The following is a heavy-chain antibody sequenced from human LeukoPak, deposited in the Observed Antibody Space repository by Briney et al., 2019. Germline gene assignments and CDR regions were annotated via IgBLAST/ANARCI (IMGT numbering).Heavy chain of an antibody. CDR3: TTEVVVVAPIKRNY. Sequence: GGTLRLSCAASGFTISNAWMSWVRQAPGKGLEWVGRIKSKTDGGTTDYAAPVKGRFTISRDDSKNTLYLQMNSLKTGDTAVYYCTTEVVVVAPIKRNYGGQGTLVTVSS. J-gene: IGHJ4*02. V-gene: IGHV3-15*01. CDR1: GFTISNAW. CDR2: IKSKTDGGTT. D-gene: IGHD2-15*01.